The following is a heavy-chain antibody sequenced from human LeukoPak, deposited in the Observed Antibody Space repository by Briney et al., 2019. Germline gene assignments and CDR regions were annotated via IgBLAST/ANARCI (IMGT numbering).Heavy chain of an antibody. CDR3: ARDGDCSGGSCYLGWFDP. J-gene: IGHJ5*02. CDR2: FYHGGST. D-gene: IGHD2-15*01. Sequence: SETLSLTCTVSGYSISTGYYWDWIRQPPGKGLEWIGTFYHGGSTYYNPSLKSRVTISVDTSKNQFSLNLTSVTAADTAVYYCARDGDCSGGSCYLGWFDPWGQGTLVTVSS. CDR1: GYSISTGYY. V-gene: IGHV4-38-2*02.